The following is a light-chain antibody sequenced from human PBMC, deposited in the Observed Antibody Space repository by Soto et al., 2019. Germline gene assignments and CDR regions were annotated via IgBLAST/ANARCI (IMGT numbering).Light chain of an antibody. CDR2: KAS. CDR1: QSISSW. Sequence: DIPMTQSPSTLSASVGDRVTIPCRASQSISSWLAWYQQKPGKAPKLLIYKASSLESGVPSRFSGSGSGTEFTLTISSLQPDDFATYYCQQYDTYWTFGQGTNVDIK. V-gene: IGKV1-5*03. CDR3: QQYDTYWT. J-gene: IGKJ1*01.